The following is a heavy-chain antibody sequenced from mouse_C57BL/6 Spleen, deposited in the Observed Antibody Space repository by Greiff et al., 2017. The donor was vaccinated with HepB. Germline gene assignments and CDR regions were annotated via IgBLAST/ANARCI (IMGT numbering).Heavy chain of an antibody. CDR1: GYAFSSSW. J-gene: IGHJ2*01. Sequence: VQLQQSGPELVKPGASVKISCKASGYAFSSSWMNWVKQRPGKGLEWIGRIYPGDGDTNYNGKFKGKATLTADKSSSTAYMQLSSLTSEDSAVYFCARRSRDGNYFDYWGQGTTLTVSS. CDR3: ARRSRDGNYFDY. D-gene: IGHD2-1*01. CDR2: IYPGDGDT. V-gene: IGHV1-82*01.